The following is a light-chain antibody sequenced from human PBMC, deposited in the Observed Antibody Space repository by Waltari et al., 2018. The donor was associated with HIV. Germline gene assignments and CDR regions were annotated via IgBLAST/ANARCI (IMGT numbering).Light chain of an antibody. V-gene: IGLV2-23*02. CDR1: SSDVGGYNY. Sequence: QSALTQPASVSGSPGQSITISCTGTSSDVGGYNYVSWYQQHPGHAPKLMIYDVTKRPSGVSNRFSGSKAGNTASLTISGLQAEDEADYYCCSYAGSSTFAVFGGGTKLTVL. CDR2: DVT. J-gene: IGLJ2*01. CDR3: CSYAGSSTFAV.